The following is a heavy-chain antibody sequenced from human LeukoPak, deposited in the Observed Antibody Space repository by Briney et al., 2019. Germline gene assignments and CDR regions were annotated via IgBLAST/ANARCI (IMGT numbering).Heavy chain of an antibody. CDR2: IIPIFGTA. Sequence: ASVKVSCKASGGTFISYAISWVRQAPGQGLEWMGGIIPIFGTANYAQKFQGRVTITTDESTSTAYMELSSLRSEDTDVYYCARSGNLLTTVTPSYYMDVWGKGTTVTVSS. J-gene: IGHJ6*03. V-gene: IGHV1-69*05. CDR1: GGTFISYA. D-gene: IGHD4-11*01. CDR3: ARSGNLLTTVTPSYYMDV.